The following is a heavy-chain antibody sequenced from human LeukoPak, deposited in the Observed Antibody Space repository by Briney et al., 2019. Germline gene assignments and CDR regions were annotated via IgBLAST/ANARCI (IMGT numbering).Heavy chain of an antibody. V-gene: IGHV4-61*02. CDR2: IYTSGST. D-gene: IGHD3-9*01. J-gene: IGHJ5*02. Sequence: SETLSLTCTVSGGSISSGRYYWSWIRQPAGKGLEWIGRIYTSGSTNYNPSLKSRVTISVDTSKNQFSLKLSSVTAADTAVYYCARATYDILTGYDPWGQGTLVTVSS. CDR1: GGSISSGRYY. CDR3: ARATYDILTGYDP.